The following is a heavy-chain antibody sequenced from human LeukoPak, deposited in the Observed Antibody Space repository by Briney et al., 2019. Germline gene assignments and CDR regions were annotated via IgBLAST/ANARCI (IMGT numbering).Heavy chain of an antibody. J-gene: IGHJ6*02. D-gene: IGHD3-10*01. CDR3: ARRIPASGMRDV. V-gene: IGHV4-59*11. CDR2: IHYTGRT. CDR1: GGSISSHY. Sequence: ASETLSLTCAVSGGSISSHYWSWLRQPPGEGLEWIAYIHYTGRTNYNPSLKGRVTISVDTSNSQFSLNLNSVTAADTAVYYCARRIPASGMRDVWGQGTTVTVTS.